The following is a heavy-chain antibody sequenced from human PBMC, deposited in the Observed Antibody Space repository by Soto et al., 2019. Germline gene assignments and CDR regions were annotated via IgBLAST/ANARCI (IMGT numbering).Heavy chain of an antibody. V-gene: IGHV1-2*04. Sequence: GASVKVSCKASGYTFTGYYMHWVRQAPGQGLEWMGWINPNSGGTNYAQKFQGWVTMTRDTSISTAYMEMSRLRSDDTAVYYCARTEVVYGSGSYYNNWFDPWGQGTLVTVSS. CDR3: ARTEVVYGSGSYYNNWFDP. J-gene: IGHJ5*02. D-gene: IGHD3-10*01. CDR1: GYTFTGYY. CDR2: INPNSGGT.